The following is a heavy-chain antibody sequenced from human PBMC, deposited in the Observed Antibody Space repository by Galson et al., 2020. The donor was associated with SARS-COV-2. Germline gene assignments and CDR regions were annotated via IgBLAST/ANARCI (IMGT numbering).Heavy chain of an antibody. CDR1: GYSFTSYW. D-gene: IGHD4-17*01. CDR3: ARHDGDYGSD. V-gene: IGHV5-10-1*01. J-gene: IGHJ4*02. Sequence: HGESLKISCKGSGYSFTSYWIIWVRQMPGKGLEWMGRIDPSDSYTNYSPSFQGHVTISADKSISTAYLQWSSLKASDTAMYYCARHDGDYGSDWGQGTLVTVSS. CDR2: IDPSDSYT.